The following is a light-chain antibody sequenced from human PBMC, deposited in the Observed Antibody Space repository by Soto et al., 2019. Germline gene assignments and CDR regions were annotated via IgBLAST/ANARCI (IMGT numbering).Light chain of an antibody. J-gene: IGLJ1*01. CDR2: EVT. Sequence: QSALTQPPSASGSPGQSVTISCTGTSSDVGGYNFVSWYQQHPGKAPKLVIYEVTKRPSVVPDRFSGSKSGNTASLTVAGLLHEDEADYYCAYSAGGTQVFGTGTKLTVL. V-gene: IGLV2-8*01. CDR3: AYSAGGTQV. CDR1: SSDVGGYNF.